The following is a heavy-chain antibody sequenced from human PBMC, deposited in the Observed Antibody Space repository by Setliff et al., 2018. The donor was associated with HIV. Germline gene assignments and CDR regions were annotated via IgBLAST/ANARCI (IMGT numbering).Heavy chain of an antibody. CDR2: IYYSGST. V-gene: IGHV4-31*03. CDR1: GGSISSGGYY. J-gene: IGHJ6*03. Sequence: PSETLSLTCTVSGGSISSGGYYWSWIRQHPGKGLEWIGYIYYSGSTYYNPSLKSRVTMSLDTSKNQFSLKLSSVTAADTAVYYCARARGLLPYYYLDVWGKGTTVTVSS. D-gene: IGHD3-10*01. CDR3: ARARGLLPYYYLDV.